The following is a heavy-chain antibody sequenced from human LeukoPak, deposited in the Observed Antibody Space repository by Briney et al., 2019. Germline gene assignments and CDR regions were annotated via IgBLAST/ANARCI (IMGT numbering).Heavy chain of an antibody. CDR3: ARDIAVAGPYYFDY. CDR2: IYHSGST. D-gene: IGHD6-19*01. CDR1: GGSISSGGYY. Sequence: SETLSLTCTVSGGSISSGGYYWSRIRQPPGKGLEWIGYIYHSGSTYYNPSLKSRVTISVDRSKNQFSLKLSSVTAADTAVYYCARDIAVAGPYYFDYWGQGTLVTVSS. V-gene: IGHV4-30-2*01. J-gene: IGHJ4*02.